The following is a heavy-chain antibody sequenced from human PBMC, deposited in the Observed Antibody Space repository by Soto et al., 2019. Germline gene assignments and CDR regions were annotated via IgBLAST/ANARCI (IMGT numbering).Heavy chain of an antibody. CDR1: GITFSSYS. V-gene: IGHV3-21*01. D-gene: IGHD5-18*01. CDR3: ARDQPGYSYGYGLGY. J-gene: IGHJ4*02. CDR2: ISSGSSYI. Sequence: EVQLVESGGGLVKPGGSLRLSCAASGITFSSYSMNWVRQAPGKGLEWVSSISSGSSYIYYADSVKGRFTISRDNAKNSLYLQMNSLRAEDTAVYYCARDQPGYSYGYGLGYWGQGTLVTVSS.